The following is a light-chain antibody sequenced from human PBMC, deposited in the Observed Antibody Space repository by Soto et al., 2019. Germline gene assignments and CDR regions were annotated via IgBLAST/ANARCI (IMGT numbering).Light chain of an antibody. CDR3: CSYAGGSASYV. Sequence: QSVLSQPASMSGSPGQSITISCTGTSSDVGSNNLVSWYQQHPGKAPKLMIYEVSKRPSGISNRFSGSKSGNTASLTISGLQAEDEADYYCCSYAGGSASYVFGAGTKVTVL. CDR2: EVS. CDR1: SSDVGSNNL. V-gene: IGLV2-23*02. J-gene: IGLJ1*01.